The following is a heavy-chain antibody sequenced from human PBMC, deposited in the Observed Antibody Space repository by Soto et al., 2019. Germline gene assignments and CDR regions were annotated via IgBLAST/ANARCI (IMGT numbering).Heavy chain of an antibody. Sequence: SVKVSCKTSGGTFSRYAISWVRQAPGQGLEWMGGIIPIFGTANYAQKFQGRVTITADESTSTAYMELSSLRSEDTAVYYCASSNSGSYSPPTVPFDYWGQGTLVTVSS. D-gene: IGHD1-26*01. CDR1: GGTFSRYA. CDR2: IIPIFGTA. V-gene: IGHV1-69*13. CDR3: ASSNSGSYSPPTVPFDY. J-gene: IGHJ4*02.